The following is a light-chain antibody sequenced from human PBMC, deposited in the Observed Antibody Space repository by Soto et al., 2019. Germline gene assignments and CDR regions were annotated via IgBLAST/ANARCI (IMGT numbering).Light chain of an antibody. CDR2: FGS. CDR3: MQGEQAPIT. J-gene: IGKJ5*01. Sequence: DIEMTQSPLSLRVTPGEPASISCKSSQSLLNSNGYNGLSWYLQKPGQSPRLLIYFGSNRASGVPDRLSGSVSGTYFTLQISSVEAEDVGVYYCMQGEQAPITFGQVTRLEIK. V-gene: IGKV2-28*01. CDR1: QSLLNSNGYNG.